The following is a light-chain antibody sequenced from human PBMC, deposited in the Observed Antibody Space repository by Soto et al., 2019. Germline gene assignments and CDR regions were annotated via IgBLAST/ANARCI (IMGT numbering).Light chain of an antibody. CDR2: GAS. CDR3: QQYNNWPPWT. Sequence: EIVMTQSPATLSVSRGERAALSCRASQSVSSNLAWYQQKPGQAPRLLLYGASTRATGIPARFSGSGSGTEFTLTISSLQSEDFAVYYCQQYNNWPPWTFGQGTKVDIK. J-gene: IGKJ1*01. CDR1: QSVSSN. V-gene: IGKV3-15*01.